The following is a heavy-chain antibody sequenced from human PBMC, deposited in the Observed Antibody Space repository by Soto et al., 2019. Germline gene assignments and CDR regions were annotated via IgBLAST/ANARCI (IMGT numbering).Heavy chain of an antibody. CDR2: ISAYNGNT. CDR1: GYTFTSYG. Sequence: SVKVSCKASGYTFTSYGISWVRQAPGQGLEWMGWISAYNGNTNYAQKLQGRVTMTTDTSTSTAYMEPRSLRSDDTAVYYCARGGYCTNCVCYVQDDWGKGTTVTVSS. D-gene: IGHD2-8*01. CDR3: ARGGYCTNCVCYVQDD. V-gene: IGHV1-18*01. J-gene: IGHJ6*04.